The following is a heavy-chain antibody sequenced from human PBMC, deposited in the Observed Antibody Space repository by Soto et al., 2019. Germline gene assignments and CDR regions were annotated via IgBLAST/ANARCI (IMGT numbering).Heavy chain of an antibody. CDR1: GFTFSSYG. V-gene: IGHV3-33*01. CDR3: ARDWDTVAHYYYYGMDV. J-gene: IGHJ6*02. Sequence: GGSLRLSCAASGFTFSSYGMHWVRQAPGKGLEWVAVIWYDGSNKYYADSVKGRFTISRDNSKNTLYLQMNSLRAEDTAVYYCARDWDTVAHYYYYGMDVWGQGTTVTVSS. D-gene: IGHD4-17*01. CDR2: IWYDGSNK.